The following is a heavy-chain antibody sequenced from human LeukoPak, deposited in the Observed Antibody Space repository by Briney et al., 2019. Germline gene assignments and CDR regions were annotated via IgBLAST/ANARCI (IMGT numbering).Heavy chain of an antibody. Sequence: SQTLSLTCAISGDSVSRNDDAWNWIRQSPSRGLEWLGRTHYGSGWINDYAVSLGSRIVVSADTSKNQFSLQLNSVTPEDTAVYYCARGRRVYYGMDVWGQGTTVTVSS. CDR1: GDSVSRNDDA. CDR2: THYGSGWIN. CDR3: ARGRRVYYGMDV. V-gene: IGHV6-1*01. D-gene: IGHD6-6*01. J-gene: IGHJ6*02.